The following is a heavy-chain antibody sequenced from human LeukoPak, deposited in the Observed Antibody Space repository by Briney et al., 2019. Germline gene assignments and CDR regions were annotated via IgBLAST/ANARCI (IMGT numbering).Heavy chain of an antibody. D-gene: IGHD3-22*01. CDR2: ISSNADST. V-gene: IGHV3-64*01. CDR3: ARGRMEVLVNDAFDI. CDR1: GFTFSSYT. Sequence: TGGSLRLSCAASGFTFSSYTMHWVRQAPGKGLEYVSAISSNADSTYYANSVKGRFTISRDNSKNTLYLQMDSLRPEDMAVYYCARGRMEVLVNDAFDIWGQGTLVTVSS. J-gene: IGHJ3*02.